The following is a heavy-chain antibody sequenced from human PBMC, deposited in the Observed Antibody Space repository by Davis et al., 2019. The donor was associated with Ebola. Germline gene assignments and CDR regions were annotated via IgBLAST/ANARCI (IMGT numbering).Heavy chain of an antibody. CDR1: GFTFSGSA. Sequence: GESLKISCAASGFTFSGSAMHWVRQASGKGLQWVGRFRSKANSYATAYAASVKGRFTISRDDSKNTAYLQMKRLKTEDTAVYYCTTTTTHFDYWGQGTLVTVSS. V-gene: IGHV3-73*01. CDR3: TTTTTHFDY. J-gene: IGHJ4*01. CDR2: FRSKANSYAT. D-gene: IGHD1-1*01.